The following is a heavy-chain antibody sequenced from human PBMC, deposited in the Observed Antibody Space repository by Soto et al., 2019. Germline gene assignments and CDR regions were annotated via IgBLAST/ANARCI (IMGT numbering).Heavy chain of an antibody. D-gene: IGHD3-3*01. CDR1: GIIFSNYE. J-gene: IGHJ4*02. CDR2: INSDGSTT. V-gene: IGHV3-48*03. CDR3: AKEMSARRYYDFWTPGDY. Sequence: EVQLVESGGGLVQPGGSLRLSCVASGIIFSNYEMNWVRQAPGEGLEWLSYINSDGSTTHYADSVKGRFTVTRDNAKDSLYLQMNSLRAEDTAVYYCAKEMSARRYYDFWTPGDYWGQGTLVTVSS.